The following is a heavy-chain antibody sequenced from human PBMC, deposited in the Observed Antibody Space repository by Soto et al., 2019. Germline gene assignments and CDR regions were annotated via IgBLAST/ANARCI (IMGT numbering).Heavy chain of an antibody. V-gene: IGHV3-30-3*01. Sequence: PRGSLRLSCAASGFSFSRHGMHWVRQAPGKGLEWVAVISYDGSNQDYADSVKGRFSISRDNSKNTVYLQMNSLRVEDSAVYYCARDRSSTYYYYGMDLWGQGTTVTVSS. J-gene: IGHJ6*02. CDR3: ARDRSSTYYYYGMDL. CDR1: GFSFSRHG. CDR2: ISYDGSNQ. D-gene: IGHD6-19*01.